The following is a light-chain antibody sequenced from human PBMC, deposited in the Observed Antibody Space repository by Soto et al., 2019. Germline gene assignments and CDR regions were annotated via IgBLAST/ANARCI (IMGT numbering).Light chain of an antibody. Sequence: EIVLTQSPATLSSFPCDRVTLSCRASQAVNTRLAWYQHRPGQAPRLLIYLASNRAAGVPARFSGSGSGTDFTLTISSLQSEDFAVYYCQQYDNWPWTFGQGTKVDI. J-gene: IGKJ1*01. CDR2: LAS. CDR1: QAVNTR. CDR3: QQYDNWPWT. V-gene: IGKV3D-15*01.